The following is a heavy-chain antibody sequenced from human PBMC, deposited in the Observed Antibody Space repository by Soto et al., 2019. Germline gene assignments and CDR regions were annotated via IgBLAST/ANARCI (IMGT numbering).Heavy chain of an antibody. Sequence: SETLSLTCTVSGGSVSYYSWSWIRQPPGKGLEWIGNIYYSGSTNYNPSLKSRVTISVDTSKNQFSLKLSSVTAADTAVYYCATAPGPYWGQGTLVTVSS. CDR3: ATAPGPY. J-gene: IGHJ4*02. CDR1: GGSVSYYS. CDR2: IYYSGST. D-gene: IGHD2-21*02. V-gene: IGHV4-59*02.